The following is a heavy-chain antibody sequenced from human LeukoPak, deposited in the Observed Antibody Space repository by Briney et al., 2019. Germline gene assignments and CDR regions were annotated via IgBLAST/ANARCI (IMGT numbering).Heavy chain of an antibody. V-gene: IGHV1-69*04. CDR1: GGTFSSYA. CDR2: IIPILGIA. Sequence: SVKVSCKASGGTFSSYAISWVRQAPGQGLEWMGRIIPILGIANYAQKFQGRVTITADKSTSTAYMELSSLRSEDTAVYYCAPEKSPDYGDGWGDFDYWGQGTLVTVSS. J-gene: IGHJ4*02. CDR3: APEKSPDYGDGWGDFDY. D-gene: IGHD4-17*01.